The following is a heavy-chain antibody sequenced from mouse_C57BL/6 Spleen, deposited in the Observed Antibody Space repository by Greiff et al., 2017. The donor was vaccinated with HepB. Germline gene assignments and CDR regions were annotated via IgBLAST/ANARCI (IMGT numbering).Heavy chain of an antibody. D-gene: IGHD1-1*01. CDR3: ARKDYYGSSDAMDY. CDR2: IHPNSGST. V-gene: IGHV1-64*01. J-gene: IGHJ4*01. Sequence: QVQLQQPGAELVKPGASVKLSCKASGYTFTSYWMHWVKQRPGQGLEWIGMIHPNSGSTNYNEKFKSKATLTVDKSSSTAYMQLSSLTSEDSAVYYCARKDYYGSSDAMDYWGQGTSVTVSS. CDR1: GYTFTSYW.